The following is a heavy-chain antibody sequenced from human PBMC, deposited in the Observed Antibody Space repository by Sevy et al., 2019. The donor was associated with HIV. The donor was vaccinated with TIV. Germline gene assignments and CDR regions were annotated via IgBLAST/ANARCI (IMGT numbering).Heavy chain of an antibody. CDR1: GFTFSSYS. J-gene: IGHJ5*02. V-gene: IGHV3-21*01. D-gene: IGHD6-13*01. Sequence: GGSLRLSCAASGFTFSSYSMNWVRQAPGKGLEWVSSISSSSSYIYYADSVKGRFTISRDNAKNALYQQMNSLRAEDTAVYYCARDPCEIMAAAGLNWFDPWGQGTLVTVSS. CDR3: ARDPCEIMAAAGLNWFDP. CDR2: ISSSSSYI.